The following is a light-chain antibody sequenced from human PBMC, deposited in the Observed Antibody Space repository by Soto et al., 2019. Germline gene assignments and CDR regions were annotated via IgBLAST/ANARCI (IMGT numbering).Light chain of an antibody. J-gene: IGKJ1*01. Sequence: PGYQASLTCSASQSVSSSYLAWYQQKPGQAPRLLIYGASSRATGIPDRFSGSGSGTDFTLTISRLEPEDFAVYYCLHYNNWPPWTFGQGTKVDIK. V-gene: IGKV3-20*01. CDR3: LHYNNWPPWT. CDR2: GAS. CDR1: QSVSSSY.